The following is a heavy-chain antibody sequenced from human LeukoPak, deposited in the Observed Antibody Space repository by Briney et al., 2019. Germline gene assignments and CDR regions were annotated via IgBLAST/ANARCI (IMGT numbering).Heavy chain of an antibody. D-gene: IGHD2-8*02. CDR2: IYYSGST. J-gene: IGHJ4*02. Sequence: SETLSLTCTVSGGSISSYYWSWIRQPPGKGLEWIGDIYYSGSTNYNPSLKSRVTISVDTSKNQFSLKLSSVTAADTAVYYWARDPGSAGFDYWGQGTLVTVSS. CDR3: ARDPGSAGFDY. CDR1: GGSISSYY. V-gene: IGHV4-59*01.